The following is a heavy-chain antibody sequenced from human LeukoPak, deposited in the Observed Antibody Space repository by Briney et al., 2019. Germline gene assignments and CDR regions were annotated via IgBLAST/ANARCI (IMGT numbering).Heavy chain of an antibody. CDR3: ATWSGSGSYYSYYFAY. J-gene: IGHJ4*02. D-gene: IGHD3-10*01. CDR2: ISGSGGST. CDR1: GFTFSNYA. Sequence: GGSLRLSCAASGFTFSNYAMGWVRRAPGGVLELVSSISGSGGSTFYADSVKGRYTISRDTSKNTLFLQMNSLSAEDTAVYFCATWSGSGSYYSYYFAYWGQGTLVTVSS. V-gene: IGHV3-23*01.